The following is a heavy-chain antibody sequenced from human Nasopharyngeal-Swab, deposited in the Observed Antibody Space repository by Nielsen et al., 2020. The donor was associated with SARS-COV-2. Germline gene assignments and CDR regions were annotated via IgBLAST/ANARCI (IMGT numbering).Heavy chain of an antibody. Sequence: GESLKISCKGSGYSFTSYWIGWVRQVPGKGLEWMGIIYPGDSGTRYSPSFQGQVTISADKSISTAYLQWSSLKASDTAMYYCARRVGYCSGGSCYFDYWGQGTLVTVSS. J-gene: IGHJ4*02. D-gene: IGHD2-15*01. CDR1: GYSFTSYW. V-gene: IGHV5-51*01. CDR3: ARRVGYCSGGSCYFDY. CDR2: IYPGDSGT.